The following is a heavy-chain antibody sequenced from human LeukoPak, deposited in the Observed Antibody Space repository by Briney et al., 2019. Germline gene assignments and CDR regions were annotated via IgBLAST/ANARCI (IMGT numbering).Heavy chain of an antibody. J-gene: IGHJ2*01. D-gene: IGHD4-17*01. Sequence: GGSLRLSCAASGFTFSSNGMHWVRQAPGKGLEWVSGISGSGGTTDYADSVKDRFTISRDNSKNTVYLQMNSLRVEDTAVYYCANVVRTVTIYTYWYFDLWGRGTLVTVSS. V-gene: IGHV3-23*01. CDR1: GFTFSSNG. CDR3: ANVVRTVTIYTYWYFDL. CDR2: ISGSGGTT.